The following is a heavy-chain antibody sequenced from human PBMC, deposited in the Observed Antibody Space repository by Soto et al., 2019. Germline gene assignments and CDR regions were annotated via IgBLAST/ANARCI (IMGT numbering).Heavy chain of an antibody. CDR2: IRSKANSYAT. J-gene: IGHJ3*02. CDR3: TRHLTKYYDILTGYYISSPDAFDI. Sequence: GGSLRLSCAASGFTFSGSAMHWVRQASGKRLEWVGRIRSKANSYATAYAASVKGRFTISRDDSKNTAYLQMNSLKTEDTAVYYCTRHLTKYYDILTGYYISSPDAFDIWGQGTMVTVSS. CDR1: GFTFSGSA. D-gene: IGHD3-9*01. V-gene: IGHV3-73*01.